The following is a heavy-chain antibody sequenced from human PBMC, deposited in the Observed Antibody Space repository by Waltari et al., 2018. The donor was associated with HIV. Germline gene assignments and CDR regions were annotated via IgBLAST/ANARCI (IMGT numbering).Heavy chain of an antibody. J-gene: IGHJ4*02. CDR1: VFRLSDDC. CDR2: IKSDANSA. V-gene: IGHV3-74*01. CDR3: ARSDYFHN. Sequence: EVQLVESGGGPGQPGGSLRLTCVVSVFRLSDDCRHWVRQVPGKGLVWVSRIKSDANSATYAGSVKGRFTIYSDNAKNTLYLQMNSLRDEDTAVYYCARSDYFHNWGQGTLVTVSS. D-gene: IGHD3-9*01.